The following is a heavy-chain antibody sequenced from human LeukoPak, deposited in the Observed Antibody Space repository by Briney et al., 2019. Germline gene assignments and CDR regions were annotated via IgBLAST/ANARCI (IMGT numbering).Heavy chain of an antibody. D-gene: IGHD6-6*01. CDR1: RGSMSSTDYY. V-gene: IGHV4-39*01. CDR2: VYYNGNT. Sequence: SETLSLTCTVSRGSMSSTDYYWGWIRQPPGKGLEWIGSVYYNGNTYKNPSLQSRVTLVIDTSKNMFSLSPSSVTAADTAVYYCARRSHSSSSEIDTFHVWGQGTMVIVSS. J-gene: IGHJ3*01. CDR3: ARRSHSSSSEIDTFHV.